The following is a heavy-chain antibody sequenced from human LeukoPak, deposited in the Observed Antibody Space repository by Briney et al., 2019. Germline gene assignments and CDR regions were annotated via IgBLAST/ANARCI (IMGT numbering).Heavy chain of an antibody. J-gene: IGHJ4*02. CDR2: IWYDGSNK. D-gene: IGHD6-13*01. CDR3: TRAVAAADFSPGY. CDR1: GFTFSSYG. V-gene: IGHV3-33*01. Sequence: GGSLRLSCAASGFTFSSYGMHWVRQAPGKGLEWVAVIWYDGSNKYYADSVKGRFTISRDNANNSVYLQMNSLRAEDTAVYYCTRAVAAADFSPGYWGQGTLVTVSS.